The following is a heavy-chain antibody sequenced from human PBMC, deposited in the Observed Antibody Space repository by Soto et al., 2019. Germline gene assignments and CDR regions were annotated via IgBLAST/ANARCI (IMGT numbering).Heavy chain of an antibody. CDR2: ISYDGSNK. CDR3: ARGGGYCSSTSCPNWFDP. D-gene: IGHD2-2*01. Sequence: GGSLRLSCAASGFTFSSYAMHWVRQAPGKGLEWVAVISYDGSNKYYADSVKGRFTISRDNSKNTLYLQMNSLRAEDTAVYYCARGGGYCSSTSCPNWFDPWGQGTLVTVSS. CDR1: GFTFSSYA. J-gene: IGHJ5*02. V-gene: IGHV3-30-3*01.